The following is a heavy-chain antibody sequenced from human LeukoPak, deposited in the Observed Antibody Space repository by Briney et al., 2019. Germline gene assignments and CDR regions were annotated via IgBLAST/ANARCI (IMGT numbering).Heavy chain of an antibody. CDR2: IWYDGSSK. J-gene: IGHJ4*02. D-gene: IGHD1-14*01. V-gene: IGHV3-33*06. CDR3: AKNINHLE. CDR1: GFTFSNNG. Sequence: GGSLRLSCVASGFTFSNNGMHWVRQAPGKGLEWVAVIWYDGSSKYYADPVKGRFTISRDTSKNTLYLQMSSLRAEDTAVYYCAKNINHLEWGQGTLVTVSS.